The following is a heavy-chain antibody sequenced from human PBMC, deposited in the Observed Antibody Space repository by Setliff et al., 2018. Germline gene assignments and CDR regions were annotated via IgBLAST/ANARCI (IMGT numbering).Heavy chain of an antibody. CDR3: AKDDDTTSRYSRFEH. CDR2: ISYDGSNK. D-gene: IGHD5-12*01. J-gene: IGHJ5*02. V-gene: IGHV3-30*01. CDR1: GFTFSTYA. Sequence: PGGSLRLSCADSGFTFSTYAMHWVRQAPGKGLEWVAFISYDGSNKYYADSVKGRFTISRDNSKTTLYLQMNSLRVEDTALYYCAKDDDTTSRYSRFEHWGQGTPVTVSS.